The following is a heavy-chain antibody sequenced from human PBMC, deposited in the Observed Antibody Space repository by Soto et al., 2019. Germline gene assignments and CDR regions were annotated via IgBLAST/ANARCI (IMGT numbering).Heavy chain of an antibody. D-gene: IGHD3-10*01. CDR3: ARRGHGMDV. J-gene: IGHJ6*04. V-gene: IGHV4-59*01. CDR2: IYYSGSP. CDR1: GGSISSYY. Sequence: SATLSLTCTVAGGSISSYYWSWIRQPPGRGLGWIGNIYYSGSPNYNPSLQSRVPISVDTSKNQVFLKLSSVTAAGTAVGYCARRGHGMDVWGKGTTDTVSS.